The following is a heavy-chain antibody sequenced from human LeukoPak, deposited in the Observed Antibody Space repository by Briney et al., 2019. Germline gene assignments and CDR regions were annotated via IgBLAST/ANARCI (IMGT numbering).Heavy chain of an antibody. D-gene: IGHD2-2*01. CDR1: GFTFSSYS. V-gene: IGHV3-21*01. Sequence: PGGSLRLSCAASGFTFSSYSMNWVRQAPGKGLEWVSSISSSSSYIYYADSVKGRFTISRDNAKNSLYLQMNSLRAEDTAVYYCARDPGYCSSTSCYESGYWGQGTLVTVSS. J-gene: IGHJ4*02. CDR3: ARDPGYCSSTSCYESGY. CDR2: ISSSSSYI.